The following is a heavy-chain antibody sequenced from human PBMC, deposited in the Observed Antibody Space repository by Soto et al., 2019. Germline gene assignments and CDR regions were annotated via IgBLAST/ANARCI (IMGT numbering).Heavy chain of an antibody. D-gene: IGHD2-8*01. CDR2: IKQDGSET. J-gene: IGHJ5*02. CDR3: ARFSEMVATRT. CDR1: GFTFSSYW. Sequence: SGGGLVQPGGSLRLSCETSGFTFSSYWMSWVRQAPGKGLEWVANIKQDGSETYYLESVKGRFTISRDNTKKSVFLQMNNMRAEDTALYYCARFSEMVATRTWGQGTLVTVS. V-gene: IGHV3-7*01.